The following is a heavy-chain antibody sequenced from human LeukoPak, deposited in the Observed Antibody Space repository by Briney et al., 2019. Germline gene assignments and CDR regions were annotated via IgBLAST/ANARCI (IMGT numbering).Heavy chain of an antibody. CDR3: ATLGKQLWLLHRFDY. CDR2: IYYSGST. D-gene: IGHD5-18*01. Sequence: PSQTLSLTCTVSGGSISSGGYYWSWIRQHAGKGLEWIGYIYYSGSTYYNPSLKSRVTISVDTSKNQFSLKLSSVTAADTAVYYYATLGKQLWLLHRFDYWGQGTLVTVSS. CDR1: GGSISSGGYY. V-gene: IGHV4-31*03. J-gene: IGHJ4*02.